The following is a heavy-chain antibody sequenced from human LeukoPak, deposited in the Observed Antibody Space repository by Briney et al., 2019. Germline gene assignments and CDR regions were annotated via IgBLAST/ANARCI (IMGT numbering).Heavy chain of an antibody. Sequence: SETLSLTCTVSGGSISSYYWSWIRQPPGKGLEWIGYIYYSGSTNYNPSLKSRVTISVDTSKNQFSLKLSSVTAADTAVYYCARLRAAAIKGWFDPWGQGTLVTVSS. CDR1: GGSISSYY. CDR3: ARLRAAAIKGWFDP. CDR2: IYYSGST. V-gene: IGHV4-59*01. D-gene: IGHD6-13*01. J-gene: IGHJ5*02.